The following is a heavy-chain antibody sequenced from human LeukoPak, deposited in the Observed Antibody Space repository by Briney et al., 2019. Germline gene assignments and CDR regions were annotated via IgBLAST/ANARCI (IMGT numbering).Heavy chain of an antibody. J-gene: IGHJ4*02. CDR2: INLDGSEQ. CDR1: GFTFTSFY. D-gene: IGHD6-13*01. V-gene: IGHV3-7*01. CDR3: AREVAVGIGAYNF. Sequence: GGSLRLSCVASGFTFTSFYMSWVREAPGKGLEWEANINLDGSEQYYVDSVKGRFTISRDNAKNSLYLQMNSLWAEDTAVYYCAREVAVGIGAYNFWGQGTLVTVSS.